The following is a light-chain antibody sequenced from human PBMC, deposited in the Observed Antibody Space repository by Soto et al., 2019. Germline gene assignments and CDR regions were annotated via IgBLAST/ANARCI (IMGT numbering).Light chain of an antibody. Sequence: QSVLTQPASVSGSPGQSITMSCTGTSSDVGNYNFVSWYQQPPGKAPKLIIYEVTKRPSGVSSRFSASKSGNTASLTISGLQDEDEALYHCCSYAGGSTLLFGGGTKLTVL. V-gene: IGLV2-23*02. CDR3: CSYAGGSTLL. CDR2: EVT. J-gene: IGLJ3*02. CDR1: SSDVGNYNF.